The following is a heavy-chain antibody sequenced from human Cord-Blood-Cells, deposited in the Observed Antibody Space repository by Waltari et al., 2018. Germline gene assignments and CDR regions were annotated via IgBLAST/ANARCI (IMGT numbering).Heavy chain of an antibody. Sequence: QVQLQQWGAGLLKPSETLSLTCAVYGGSFSGYYWSWIRKPPGKGLEWIGEINHSGSTNYNPSLKSRITISVDTSKNQFSLKLSSVTAADTAVYYCARGSDYDFWSGYYGDYYYGMDVWGQGTTVTVSS. D-gene: IGHD3-3*01. V-gene: IGHV4-34*01. CDR3: ARGSDYDFWSGYYGDYYYGMDV. CDR1: GGSFSGYY. J-gene: IGHJ6*02. CDR2: INHSGST.